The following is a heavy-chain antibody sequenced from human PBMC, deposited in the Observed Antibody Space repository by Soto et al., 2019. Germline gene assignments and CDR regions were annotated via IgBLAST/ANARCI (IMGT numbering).Heavy chain of an antibody. CDR2: IYHSGST. D-gene: IGHD4-17*01. V-gene: IGHV4-38-2*01. CDR1: GYSISSGYY. J-gene: IGHJ5*02. CDR3: ARGAGDYGDYGAEGNWFDP. Sequence: SETLSLTCAVSGYSISSGYYWGWIRQPPGKGLEWIGSIYHSGSTYYNPSLKSRVTISVDTSKNQFSLKLSSVTAADTAVYYCARGAGDYGDYGAEGNWFDPWGQGTLGTVSS.